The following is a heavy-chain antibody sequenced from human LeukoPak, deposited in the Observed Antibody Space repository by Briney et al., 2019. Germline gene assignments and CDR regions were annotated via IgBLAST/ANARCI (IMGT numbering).Heavy chain of an antibody. D-gene: IGHD3-10*01. V-gene: IGHV1-24*01. CDR2: FDPEDGET. J-gene: IGHJ4*02. CDR3: ATPRYFYGSGHYPFDY. CDR1: GYTLTELS. Sequence: GASVKVSCKVSGYTLTELSMHWVRQAPGKGLEWMGGFDPEDGETIYTQKFQGRVTMTEDISTDTAYMELSSLRSEDTAVYYCATPRYFYGSGHYPFDYWGQGTLVTVSS.